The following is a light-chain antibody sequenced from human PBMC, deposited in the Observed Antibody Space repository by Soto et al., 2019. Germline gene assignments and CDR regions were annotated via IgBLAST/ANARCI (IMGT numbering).Light chain of an antibody. Sequence: VLTPSPGSLSLAPGERATLCCRASQSVSNNYLAWYQQKPGQAPRLLSYGASKRATGIPDRFSGSGSGTDFTLTISKLEPDEFAVDYCLQYDSPVTWTFGQGTKVDIK. J-gene: IGKJ1*01. V-gene: IGKV3-20*01. CDR1: QSVSNNY. CDR3: LQYDSPVTWT. CDR2: GAS.